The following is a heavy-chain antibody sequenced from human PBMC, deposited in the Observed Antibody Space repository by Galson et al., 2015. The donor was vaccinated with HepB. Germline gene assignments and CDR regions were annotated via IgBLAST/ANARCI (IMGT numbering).Heavy chain of an antibody. D-gene: IGHD2-15*01. CDR2: ISGSGGGT. J-gene: IGHJ4*02. V-gene: IGHV3-23*01. Sequence: SLRLSCAASGFTFSSYAMTWVRQAPGKGLEWVSGISGSGGGTYYADSVTGRFTISRDKSKNTLYLQMNSLRVEDTAVYYCAKGIGVECSGGSCFVDHWGQGTLSPSPQ. CDR3: AKGIGVECSGGSCFVDH. CDR1: GFTFSSYA.